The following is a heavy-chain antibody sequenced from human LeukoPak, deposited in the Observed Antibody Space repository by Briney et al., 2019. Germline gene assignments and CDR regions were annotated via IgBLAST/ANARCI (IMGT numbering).Heavy chain of an antibody. V-gene: IGHV3-30-3*01. CDR3: ARDLYSSDY. CDR2: ISYDGSNK. J-gene: IGHJ4*02. Sequence: PGRSLRLSCAASGFTFSSYAMHWVRQAPGKGLEWVAVISYDGSNKYYADSVKGRFTISRDNAKNSLYLQMNSLRAEDTAVYYCARDLYSSDYWGQGTLVTVSS. D-gene: IGHD6-13*01. CDR1: GFTFSSYA.